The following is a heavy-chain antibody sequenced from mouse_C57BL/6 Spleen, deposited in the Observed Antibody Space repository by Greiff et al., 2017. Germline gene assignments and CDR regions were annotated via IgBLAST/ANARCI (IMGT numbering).Heavy chain of an antibody. CDR2: IDPSDSYT. V-gene: IGHV1-50*01. J-gene: IGHJ2*01. CDR3: ARYTGTGDYFDY. CDR1: GYTFTSYW. Sequence: QVQLQQPGAELVKPGASVKLSCKASGYTFTSYWMQWVKQRPGQGLEWIGEIDPSDSYTNYNQKFKGKATLTVDTSSSTAYMQLSSLTSEDSAVDYCARYTGTGDYFDYWGQGTTLTVSS. D-gene: IGHD4-1*01.